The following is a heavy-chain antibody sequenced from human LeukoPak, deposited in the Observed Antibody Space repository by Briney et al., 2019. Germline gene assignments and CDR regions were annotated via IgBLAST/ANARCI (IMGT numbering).Heavy chain of an antibody. J-gene: IGHJ4*02. V-gene: IGHV3-7*01. D-gene: IGHD2-15*01. CDR1: GFIFSRFW. CDR3: AKAPVTTCSGAYCYPFDY. Sequence: GSLRLSCAASGFIFSRFWMTWVRQAPGQGLEWVANIKQDDSEIYYVDSVKGRFTISRDNAKNSLYLQMNSLRVEDTAVYYCAKAPVTTCSGAYCYPFDYWGQGTLVTVSS. CDR2: IKQDDSEI.